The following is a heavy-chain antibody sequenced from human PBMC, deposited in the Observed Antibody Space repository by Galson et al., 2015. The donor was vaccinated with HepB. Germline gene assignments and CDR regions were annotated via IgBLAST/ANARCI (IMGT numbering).Heavy chain of an antibody. CDR3: ARVADADYGDHSHFDY. CDR2: VSSDGGTT. J-gene: IGHJ4*02. D-gene: IGHD4-17*01. Sequence: SLRLSCAASGFTFGHYAIHWVRQAPGKGLEYVSAVSSDGGTTYYADSVKGRFTISRDNAKNSLYLQMNNLRAEDTAVYYCARVADADYGDHSHFDYWGQGTLVTVSS. V-gene: IGHV3-64*04. CDR1: GFTFGHYA.